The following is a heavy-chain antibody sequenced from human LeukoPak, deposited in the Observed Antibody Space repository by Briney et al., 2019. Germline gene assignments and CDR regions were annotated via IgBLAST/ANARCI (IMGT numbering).Heavy chain of an antibody. CDR3: GRDRDYYAIDY. CDR2: IGKDGSAK. CDR1: GFTFSSYW. D-gene: IGHD3-22*01. Sequence: GGSLRLSCAASGFTFSSYWMGWVRQAPGKGLEWVANIGKDGSAKNYLDSVKGRLTISRDNAKNSLYLQMNSLRAEDTAVYYCGRDRDYYAIDYWGQGTLVTVSS. V-gene: IGHV3-7*01. J-gene: IGHJ4*02.